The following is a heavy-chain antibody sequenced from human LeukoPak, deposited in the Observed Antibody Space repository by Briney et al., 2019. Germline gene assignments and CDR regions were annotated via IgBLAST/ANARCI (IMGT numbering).Heavy chain of an antibody. V-gene: IGHV3-30-3*01. CDR3: AREWELTEFDY. CDR1: GFTFSSYA. D-gene: IGHD1-26*01. Sequence: GGSLRLSCAASGFTFSSYAMHWVRQAPGKGLEWVAVISYDGSNKYYADSVKGRFTMSRDNSKNTLYLQMNSLRAEDTAVYYCAREWELTEFDYWGQGTLVTVSS. CDR2: ISYDGSNK. J-gene: IGHJ4*02.